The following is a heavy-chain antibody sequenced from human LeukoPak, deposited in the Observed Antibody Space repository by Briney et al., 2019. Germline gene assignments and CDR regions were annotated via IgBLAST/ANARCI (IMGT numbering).Heavy chain of an antibody. CDR3: AKDRPIIHFDP. CDR1: GFAFSSYA. Sequence: GGSLRLSCAASGFAFSSYAMNWVRQAPGKGLEWVSAISGSGGGTYYAGSVKGRFTISRDNSKNTLYLQMNTLRAEDTALYYCAKDRPIIHFDPWGQGTLVTVSS. CDR2: ISGSGGGT. D-gene: IGHD2/OR15-2a*01. J-gene: IGHJ5*02. V-gene: IGHV3-23*01.